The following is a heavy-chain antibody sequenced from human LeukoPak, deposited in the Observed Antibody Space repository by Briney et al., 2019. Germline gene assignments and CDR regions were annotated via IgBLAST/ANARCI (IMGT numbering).Heavy chain of an antibody. V-gene: IGHV3-23*01. CDR2: ISSSGGST. CDR3: AKGRIQLPFDY. J-gene: IGHJ4*02. Sequence: GGSLRLSCAASGFTFSSYAMSWVRQAPGKGLEWVSTISSSGGSTYYADSVKGRFTISRDNSKNTLYLQMNSLRAEDTAVYYCAKGRIQLPFDYWGQGTLVTVSS. CDR1: GFTFSSYA. D-gene: IGHD5-18*01.